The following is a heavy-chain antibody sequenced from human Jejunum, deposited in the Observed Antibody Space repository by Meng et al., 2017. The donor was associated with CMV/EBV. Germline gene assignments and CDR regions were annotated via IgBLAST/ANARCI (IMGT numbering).Heavy chain of an antibody. CDR2: IRNSGENT. Sequence: GFSVGNFAIHWVRQTPAKGLECISSIRNSGENTYYADSVKGRFTISRDNLKNTVYLQMASLRADDSAVYYCIRVTVKDYYYNAMEFWGQGTTVTVSS. J-gene: IGHJ6*02. V-gene: IGHV3-23*01. CDR3: IRVTVKDYYYNAMEF. CDR1: GFSVGNFA. D-gene: IGHD3-22*01.